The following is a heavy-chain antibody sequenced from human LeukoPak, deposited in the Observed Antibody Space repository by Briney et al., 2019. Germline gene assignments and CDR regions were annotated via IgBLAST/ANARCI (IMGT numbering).Heavy chain of an antibody. CDR1: GGSISSYY. CDR3: SVAGS. CDR2: IYYSGST. V-gene: IGHV4-59*08. Sequence: SETLSLTCTVSGGSISSYYWSWIRQPPGKGLEWIGYIYYSGSTNYNPSLKSRVAISVDTSKNQFSLKLSSVTAADTAVYYCSVAGSWGQGTLVTVSS. D-gene: IGHD2-15*01. J-gene: IGHJ4*02.